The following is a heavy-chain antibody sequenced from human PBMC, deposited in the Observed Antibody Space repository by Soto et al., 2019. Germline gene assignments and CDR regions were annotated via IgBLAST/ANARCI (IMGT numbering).Heavy chain of an antibody. V-gene: IGHV3-23*01. D-gene: IGHD1-26*01. CDR2: FAEFGTNT. J-gene: IGHJ4*02. CDR3: AKKSGVGATGYFDY. Sequence: GGSLRLSCAASGFTCVDSGMSFVRAARREGLERASAFAEFGTNTYYADSVKGRFTISRDNSKNTLFLQINNLRAGDTAVYYCAKKSGVGATGYFDYWGQGTLVTVSS. CDR1: GFTCVDSG.